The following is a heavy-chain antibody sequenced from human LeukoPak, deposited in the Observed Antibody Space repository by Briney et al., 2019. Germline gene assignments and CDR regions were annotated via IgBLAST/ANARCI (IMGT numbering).Heavy chain of an antibody. V-gene: IGHV3-7*04. CDR3: ARVRGDYYFDY. CDR2: INQNGNEK. J-gene: IGHJ4*02. Sequence: GGSLRLSCVASGFTFRSYWMTWVRQAPGKGLEWVANINQNGNEKYYLDSVKGRFTVSRDNAKNSLYLQMTYLRAEDTAVHYCARVRGDYYFDYWGQGTLVTVSS. D-gene: IGHD3-10*01. CDR1: GFTFRSYW.